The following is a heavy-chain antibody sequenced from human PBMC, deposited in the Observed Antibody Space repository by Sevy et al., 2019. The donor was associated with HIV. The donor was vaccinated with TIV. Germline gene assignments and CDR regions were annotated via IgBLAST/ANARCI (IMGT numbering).Heavy chain of an antibody. CDR1: GGSISSYF. CDR3: ARDSTTRPRVLDY. J-gene: IGHJ4*02. Sequence: SETLSLTCSVSGGSISSYFWTWVRQSPGKGLEWIGNIYFTGNTDYSPSLKSRVTLSLDTSKSQFSLTLKSGTAADTAIYVCARDSTTRPRVLDYWGQGTLVTVSS. CDR2: IYFTGNT. V-gene: IGHV4-59*01. D-gene: IGHD1-1*01.